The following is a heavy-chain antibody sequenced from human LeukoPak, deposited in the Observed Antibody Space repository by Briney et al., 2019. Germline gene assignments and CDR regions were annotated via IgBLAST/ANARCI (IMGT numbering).Heavy chain of an antibody. CDR1: GYSFNEYA. CDR3: ARDIFWGTTPGY. Sequence: ASVKVSCKASGYSFNEYAINWLRQAPGQGLEWLGWIHTNTEIPTYAQDFTGRFVFSLDTSVSTAYLHISSLKAEDTAVYYCARDIFWGTTPGYWGQGTLVTVSS. D-gene: IGHD1-7*01. J-gene: IGHJ4*02. CDR2: IHTNTEIP. V-gene: IGHV7-4-1*02.